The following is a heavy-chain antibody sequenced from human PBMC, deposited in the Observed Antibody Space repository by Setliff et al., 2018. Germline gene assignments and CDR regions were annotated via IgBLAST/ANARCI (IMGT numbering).Heavy chain of an antibody. CDR2: ISGYSGKT. CDR3: ARLVRFCTTIACHRTLGEEV. D-gene: IGHD1-1*01. J-gene: IGHJ4*02. Sequence: GASVKVSCKTSTYALTDSVVSWVRQAPGHGLEWVGWISGYSGKTYYEQRLQDRVTLTTDTSTNTFYLELRSLRPDDTAVYYCARLVRFCTTIACHRTLGEEVWGQGTLVTVSS. CDR1: TYALTDSV. V-gene: IGHV1-18*01.